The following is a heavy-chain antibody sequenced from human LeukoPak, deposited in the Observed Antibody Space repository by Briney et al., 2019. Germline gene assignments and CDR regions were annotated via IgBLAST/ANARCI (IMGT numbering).Heavy chain of an antibody. CDR1: GYTFTSYD. CDR2: MNPNSGNT. Sequence: ASVKVSCKASGYTFTSYDINWVRQATGQGLEWMGWMNPNSGNTGYAQKFQGRVTMTRNTSISTAYMELSSPRSEDTAVYYCARAGATYDYYYMDVWGKGTTVTVSS. J-gene: IGHJ6*03. CDR3: ARAGATYDYYYMDV. V-gene: IGHV1-8*01.